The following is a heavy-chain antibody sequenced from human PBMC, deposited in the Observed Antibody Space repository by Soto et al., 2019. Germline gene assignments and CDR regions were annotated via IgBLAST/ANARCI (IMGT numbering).Heavy chain of an antibody. Sequence: QVLLVESGGTVVQPGRSLRLSCAASGFTFSSYALHWVRQAPGKGLEWVTLISYDASNKYYGNSVKGRFTISRDNSKNTLYLQMDSLRAEDTAVYYCARSSGWGIDYWGQGTLVTVSS. CDR2: ISYDASNK. CDR3: ARSSGWGIDY. J-gene: IGHJ4*02. V-gene: IGHV3-30*03. CDR1: GFTFSSYA. D-gene: IGHD6-19*01.